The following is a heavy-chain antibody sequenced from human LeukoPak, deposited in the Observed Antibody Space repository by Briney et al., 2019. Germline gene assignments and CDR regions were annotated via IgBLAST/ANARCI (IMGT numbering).Heavy chain of an antibody. CDR1: TPSFSGYY. Sequence: PSETLSLTCAVNTPSFSGYYWTWIRQPPGKGLEWIGEINHSGRTNYNPSLKSRVTISIDTSKNQFSLRLNSMTAADTAVYFCARGRLDYYDSSGYLDSWGQGTLVTVSS. J-gene: IGHJ4*02. CDR2: INHSGRT. D-gene: IGHD3-22*01. CDR3: ARGRLDYYDSSGYLDS. V-gene: IGHV4-34*01.